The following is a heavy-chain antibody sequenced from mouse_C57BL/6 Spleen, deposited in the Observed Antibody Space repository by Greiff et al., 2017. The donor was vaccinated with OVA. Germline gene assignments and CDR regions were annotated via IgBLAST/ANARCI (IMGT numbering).Heavy chain of an antibody. CDR3: ARCGCTGAWFAY. V-gene: IGHV14-2*01. D-gene: IGHD4-1*01. CDR2: IDPEDGET. J-gene: IGHJ3*01. Sequence: VQLQQSGAELVKPGASVKLSCTASGFNIKDYYMHWVKQRTEQGLEWIGRIDPEDGETKYAAKFQGKATITADTSSNTAYLQLSGLTSEDTAVYYCARCGCTGAWFAYWGQGTLVTVSA. CDR1: GFNIKDYY.